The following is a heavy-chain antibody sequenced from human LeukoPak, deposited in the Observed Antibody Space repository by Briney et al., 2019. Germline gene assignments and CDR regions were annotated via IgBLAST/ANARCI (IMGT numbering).Heavy chain of an antibody. D-gene: IGHD2-2*01. V-gene: IGHV4-39*07. CDR3: ARLVPAAPHFDY. Sequence: SETLSLTCTVSGGSISSSSYYWGWIRQPPGRGLEWIGSIYYSGSTYYNPSLKSRVTISVDTSKNQFSLKLSSVTAADTAVYYCARLVPAAPHFDYWGQGTLVTVSS. CDR2: IYYSGST. J-gene: IGHJ4*02. CDR1: GGSISSSSYY.